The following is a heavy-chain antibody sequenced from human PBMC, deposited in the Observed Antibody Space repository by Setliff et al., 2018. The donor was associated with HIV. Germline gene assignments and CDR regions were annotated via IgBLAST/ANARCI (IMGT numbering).Heavy chain of an antibody. D-gene: IGHD3-22*01. CDR2: IKQDGSEK. CDR3: ARERQYYYDSSGSLIPDYFDY. CDR1: GFTFSNYW. Sequence: GGSLRLSCAASGFTFSNYWMTWVRQAPGKGLEWVANIKQDGSEKYYVDSVKGRFTISRDSAKNSLYLQMNSLRAEDTAVFYCARERQYYYDSSGSLIPDYFDYWGQGTLVTVSS. V-gene: IGHV3-7*03. J-gene: IGHJ4*02.